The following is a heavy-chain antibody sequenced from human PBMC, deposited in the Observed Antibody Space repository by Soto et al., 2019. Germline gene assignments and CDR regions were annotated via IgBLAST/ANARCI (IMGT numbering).Heavy chain of an antibody. CDR1: GDSVSRNSAA. Sequence: SQTLSLTCVISGDSVSRNSAAWNWIRPSPSRGLEWLGRTYYRSKWYNDYAVSVKSRITINPDTSKNQFSLQLNSVTPEDTAVYYCARGSSSWPWGLDYWGQGTLVTVSS. D-gene: IGHD6-13*01. CDR2: TYYRSKWYN. J-gene: IGHJ4*02. CDR3: ARGSSSWPWGLDY. V-gene: IGHV6-1*01.